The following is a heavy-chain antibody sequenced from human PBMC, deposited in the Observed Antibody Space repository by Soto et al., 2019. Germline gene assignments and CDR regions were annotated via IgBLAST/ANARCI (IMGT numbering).Heavy chain of an antibody. CDR3: AKDLRAGSGYDFDY. D-gene: IGHD5-12*01. CDR1: GFTFTSYS. J-gene: IGHJ4*02. CDR2: VNPGGYIT. Sequence: EVQLLQSGGGLVQPGGSLRLSCAASGFTFTSYSMTWVRQTPGKGLAWVAAVNPGGYITYYADSVKRRFTISRDNSNKTLYLQMNSLRAEDTAVYYCAKDLRAGSGYDFDYRDQGTLVTVSS. V-gene: IGHV3-23*01.